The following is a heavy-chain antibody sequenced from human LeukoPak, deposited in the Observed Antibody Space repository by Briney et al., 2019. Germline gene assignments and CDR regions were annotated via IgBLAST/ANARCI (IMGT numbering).Heavy chain of an antibody. J-gene: IGHJ3*02. V-gene: IGHV1-18*01. CDR1: GYTFTSYG. Sequence: ASVKVSCKASGYTFTSYGISWVRQAPGQGLEWRGWISAYNGNTNYAQKLQGRVTMTTDTSTSTAYMELRSLRSDDTAVYYCARVSIFGVVRGAFDIWGQGTMVTVSS. CDR3: ARVSIFGVVRGAFDI. CDR2: ISAYNGNT. D-gene: IGHD3-3*01.